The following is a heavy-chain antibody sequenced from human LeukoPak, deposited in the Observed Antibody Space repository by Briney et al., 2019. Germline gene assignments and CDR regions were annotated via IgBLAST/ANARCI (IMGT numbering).Heavy chain of an antibody. J-gene: IGHJ4*02. CDR1: GFTFDDYA. V-gene: IGHV3-9*03. CDR2: ISWNSGSI. CDR3: AKDLRAYDILTGSGGLRY. D-gene: IGHD3-9*01. Sequence: GGSLRLSCAASGFTFDDYAMHWVRQAPGKGLEWVSGISWNSGSIGYADSVKGRFTISRDNAKNSLYLQMNSLRAEDMALYYCAKDLRAYDILTGSGGLRYWGQGTLVTVSS.